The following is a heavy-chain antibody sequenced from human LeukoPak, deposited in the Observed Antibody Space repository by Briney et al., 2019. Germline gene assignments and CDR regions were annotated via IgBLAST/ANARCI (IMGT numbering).Heavy chain of an antibody. CDR2: IYSGGST. CDR3: ARDAGHWYFDL. Sequence: PGGSLRLSCTASGFTFGDYAMSWFRQAPGKGLEWVSVIYSGGSTYYADSVKGRFTISRDNSKNTLYLQMNSLRAEDTAVYYCARDAGHWYFDLWGRGTLVTVSS. V-gene: IGHV3-53*01. CDR1: GFTFGDYA. J-gene: IGHJ2*01.